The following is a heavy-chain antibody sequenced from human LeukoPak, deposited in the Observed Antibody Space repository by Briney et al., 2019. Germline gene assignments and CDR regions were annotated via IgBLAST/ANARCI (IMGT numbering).Heavy chain of an antibody. Sequence: SETLSLTCTVSGGSISSYSWSWIRQPPGKGLEWIGYIYYSGSTNYNTSLKSRVTISVDTSKIQFSLKLSSVTAADTAVYYCARDSIEYSSSPGSFVYWGQGTLVTVSS. J-gene: IGHJ4*02. D-gene: IGHD6-6*01. CDR1: GGSISSYS. V-gene: IGHV4-59*01. CDR2: IYYSGST. CDR3: ARDSIEYSSSPGSFVY.